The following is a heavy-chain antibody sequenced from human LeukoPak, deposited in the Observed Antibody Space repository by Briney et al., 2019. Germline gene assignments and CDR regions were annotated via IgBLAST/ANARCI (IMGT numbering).Heavy chain of an antibody. Sequence: SETLSLTCTVSGGSITSYYWGWIRQPPGKGLEWIGYISYSGSTKYNPSLKSRGTISVDTSKNQFSLQLNSVTAADPAVFYCARPRAEGGSDAHYNWFDPWGQGTLVTVSS. CDR3: ARPRAEGGSDAHYNWFDP. V-gene: IGHV4-59*08. CDR1: GGSITSYY. D-gene: IGHD6-25*01. J-gene: IGHJ5*02. CDR2: ISYSGST.